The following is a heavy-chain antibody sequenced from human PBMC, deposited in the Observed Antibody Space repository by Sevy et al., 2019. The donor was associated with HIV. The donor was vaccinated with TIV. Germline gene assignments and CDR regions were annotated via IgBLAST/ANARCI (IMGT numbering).Heavy chain of an antibody. CDR3: ARCDDFWSGYYTGYYYGRDV. V-gene: IGHV4-31*03. D-gene: IGHD3-3*01. CDR2: IYYSGTT. Sequence: SETLSLTCTVSGGSISSGGYYWTWIRQHPGKGLEWIGYIYYSGTTYYNPSLKSRVTISVDTSKNQFSLMLSSVTAAVTAVYYCARCDDFWSGYYTGYYYGRDVWGQGTTVTVSS. J-gene: IGHJ6*02. CDR1: GGSISSGGYY.